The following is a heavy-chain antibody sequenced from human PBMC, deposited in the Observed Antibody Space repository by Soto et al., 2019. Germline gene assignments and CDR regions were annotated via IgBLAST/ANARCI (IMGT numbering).Heavy chain of an antibody. D-gene: IGHD3-22*01. CDR1: GFSFSTYR. V-gene: IGHV3-23*01. Sequence: XVSLRLSCAASGFSFSTYRMSWVRQTPGKGLEWVSAITATGDRTYYADSVTGRFTISRDNSKKTHYLQMTSLRAEDTAIYYCATMNGYFEYWGQGTPVTVPS. CDR2: ITATGDRT. CDR3: ATMNGYFEY. J-gene: IGHJ4*02.